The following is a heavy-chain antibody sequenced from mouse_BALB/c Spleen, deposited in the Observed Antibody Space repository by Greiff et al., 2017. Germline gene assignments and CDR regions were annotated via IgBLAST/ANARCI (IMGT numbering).Heavy chain of an antibody. CDR2: IWAGGST. V-gene: IGHV2-9*02. CDR1: GFSLTSHG. D-gene: IGHD2-4*01. CDR3: ARDDDYRFAY. Sequence: VQLLESGPGLVAPSQSLSITCTVSGFSLTSHGVHWVRQPPGKGLEWLGVIWAGGSTNYNSALMSRLSISKDNSKNQVCLKMNSPQTDDTAMYYCARDDDYRFAYWGQGTLVTVSA. J-gene: IGHJ3*01.